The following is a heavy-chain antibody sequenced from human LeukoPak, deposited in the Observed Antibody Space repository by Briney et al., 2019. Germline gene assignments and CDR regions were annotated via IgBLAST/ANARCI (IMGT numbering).Heavy chain of an antibody. J-gene: IGHJ6*02. D-gene: IGHD2-15*01. V-gene: IGHV1-2*04. CDR3: ARVPLNEYCSGGTCGYYYGMDV. Sequence: GASVKVSCKASGFTFTDYYICWVRQAPGQGLEWMGRINPNSGGTNYAQKFQGWVTMTRDTSISTAYMELNRLRYDDTAVYYCARVPLNEYCSGGTCGYYYGMDVWGQGTTVTVSS. CDR1: GFTFTDYY. CDR2: INPNSGGT.